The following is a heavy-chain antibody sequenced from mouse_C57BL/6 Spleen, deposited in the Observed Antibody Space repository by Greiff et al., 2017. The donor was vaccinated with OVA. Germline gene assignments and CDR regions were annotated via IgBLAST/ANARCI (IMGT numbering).Heavy chain of an antibody. CDR1: GYTFTSYW. CDR3: ARSYYGSSYGFAY. D-gene: IGHD1-1*01. CDR2: IDPSDSET. Sequence: QVQLKQSGAELVRPGSSVKLSCKASGYTFTSYWMHWVKQRPIQGLEWIGNIDPSDSETHYNQKFKDKATLTVDKSSSTAYMQLSSLTSEDSAVYYCARSYYGSSYGFAYWGQGTLVTVSA. V-gene: IGHV1-52*01. J-gene: IGHJ3*01.